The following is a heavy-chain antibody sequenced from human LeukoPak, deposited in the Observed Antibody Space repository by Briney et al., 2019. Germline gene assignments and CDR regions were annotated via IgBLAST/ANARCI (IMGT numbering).Heavy chain of an antibody. CDR3: ARVLPVPYLLDS. Sequence: SETLSLTCGISGHSTTRGYYWACVRQSPGKGPEWIATFFQSEKSFYNASLESRVIMSLDTSKSQFSLNLTSVTAADTAVYYCARVLPVPYLLDSWGQGTHVTVSS. D-gene: IGHD3-10*02. CDR1: GHSTTRGYY. J-gene: IGHJ4*02. CDR2: FFQSEKS. V-gene: IGHV4-38-2*01.